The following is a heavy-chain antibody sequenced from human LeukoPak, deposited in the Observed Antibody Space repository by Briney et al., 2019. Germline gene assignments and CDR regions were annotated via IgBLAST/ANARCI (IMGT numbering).Heavy chain of an antibody. V-gene: IGHV3-23*01. CDR2: MSGSGSSR. CDR1: GFTLSNYA. D-gene: IGHD3-16*02. CDR3: AKDGTITFGGVIEIPFQH. Sequence: PGGSLRLSCAASGFTLSNYAMSWVRQAPGQGLEWVSSMSGSGSSRYHADSVKGRFTIPRDNSKNTLYLQMNSLRAEDTAVYYCAKDGTITFGGVIEIPFQHWGQGTLVTVSS. J-gene: IGHJ1*01.